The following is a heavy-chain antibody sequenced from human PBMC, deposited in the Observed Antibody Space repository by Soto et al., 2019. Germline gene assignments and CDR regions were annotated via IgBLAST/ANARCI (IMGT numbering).Heavy chain of an antibody. CDR3: GKDWTLVVASTLFEY. V-gene: IGHV3-23*01. J-gene: IGHJ4*02. Sequence: EVQLLESGGGLVQPGGSLRLSCAASGFTFSSYAMSWVRQAPGKRLEWVSAISGSGGSTYYADSVKGRSTISRDHSKDMFYLQMNSRRADDTAVYYCGKDWTLVVASTLFEYWGQGTLVIFSS. CDR2: ISGSGGST. CDR1: GFTFSSYA. D-gene: IGHD2-15*01.